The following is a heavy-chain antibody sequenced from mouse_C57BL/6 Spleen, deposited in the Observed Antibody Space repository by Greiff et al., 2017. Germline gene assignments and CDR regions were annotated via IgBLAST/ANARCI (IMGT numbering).Heavy chain of an antibody. D-gene: IGHD1-1*01. V-gene: IGHV1-55*01. CDR1: GYTFTSYW. J-gene: IGHJ2*01. CDR2: IYPGSGST. CDR3: AKEITTVENFDY. Sequence: QVQLQQSGAELVKPGASVKMSCKASGYTFTSYWITWVKQRPGQGLEWIGDIYPGSGSTNYNEKFKSKATLTVETSSSTAYMQLSSLTSEDSAVYYWAKEITTVENFDYWGQGTTRTVSS.